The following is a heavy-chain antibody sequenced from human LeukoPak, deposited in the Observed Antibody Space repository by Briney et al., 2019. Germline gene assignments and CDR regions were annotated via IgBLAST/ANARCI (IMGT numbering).Heavy chain of an antibody. D-gene: IGHD4-17*01. V-gene: IGHV3-64D*06. Sequence: PGGSLTLSCSASVFTFSIYAMHWVRQAPGKGLEYVSSISSNGGSTYSADSVKGRFTISRDNSKNTLYLQMSSLRAEDTAVYYCVKDLTLTTVTRLGAFDIWGQGTMVTVSS. CDR3: VKDLTLTTVTRLGAFDI. CDR2: ISSNGGST. J-gene: IGHJ3*02. CDR1: VFTFSIYA.